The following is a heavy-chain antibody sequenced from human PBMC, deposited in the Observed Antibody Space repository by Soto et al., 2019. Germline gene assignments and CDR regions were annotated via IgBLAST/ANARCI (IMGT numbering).Heavy chain of an antibody. D-gene: IGHD3-22*01. V-gene: IGHV3-23*01. CDR1: GFTFSSYA. Sequence: GGSLRLSCAASGFTFSSYAMSWVRQAPGKGLEWVSAISGSGGSTYYADSVKGRFTISRDNSKNTLYLQMNSLRAEDTAVYYCAKISSSWLLLHGAFDIWGQGTMVTVSS. J-gene: IGHJ3*02. CDR2: ISGSGGST. CDR3: AKISSSWLLLHGAFDI.